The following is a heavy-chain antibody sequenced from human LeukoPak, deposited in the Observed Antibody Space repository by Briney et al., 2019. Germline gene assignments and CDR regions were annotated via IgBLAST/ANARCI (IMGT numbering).Heavy chain of an antibody. CDR3: ARQSLSVLRYFDWLYHFDY. Sequence: PSETLSLTCTVSGGSINSYYWSWIRQPPGKGLEWIGEINHSGSTNYNPSLKSRVTISVDTSKNQFSLKLSSVTAADTAVYYCARQSLSVLRYFDWLYHFDYWGQGTLVTVSS. D-gene: IGHD3-9*01. CDR1: GGSINSYY. V-gene: IGHV4-34*01. J-gene: IGHJ4*02. CDR2: INHSGST.